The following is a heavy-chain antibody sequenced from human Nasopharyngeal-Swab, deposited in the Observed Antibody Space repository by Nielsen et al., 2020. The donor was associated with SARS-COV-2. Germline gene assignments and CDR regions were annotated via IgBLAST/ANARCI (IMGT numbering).Heavy chain of an antibody. J-gene: IGHJ3*02. Sequence: GGSLRLSCAASGFTFSSYATHWVRQAPGKGLEWVAVISYDGSNKYYADSVKGRFTISRDNSKNTLYLQMNSLRAEDTAVYYCARDPDVDIVATDAFDIWGQGTMVTVSS. D-gene: IGHD5-12*01. V-gene: IGHV3-30-3*01. CDR3: ARDPDVDIVATDAFDI. CDR2: ISYDGSNK. CDR1: GFTFSSYA.